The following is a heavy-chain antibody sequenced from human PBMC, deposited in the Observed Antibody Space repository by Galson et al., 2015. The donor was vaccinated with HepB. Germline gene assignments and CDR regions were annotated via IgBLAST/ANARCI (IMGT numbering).Heavy chain of an antibody. J-gene: IGHJ3*02. V-gene: IGHV1-58*02. CDR3: AAEETYGDYSRNAFDI. CDR2: IVVGSGNT. D-gene: IGHD4-17*01. CDR1: GFTFTSSA. Sequence: SVKVSCKASGFTFTSSAMQWVRQARGQRLEWIGWIVVGSGNTNYAQKFQERVTITRDMSTSTAYMELSSLRSEDTAVYYCAAEETYGDYSRNAFDIWGQGTMVTVSS.